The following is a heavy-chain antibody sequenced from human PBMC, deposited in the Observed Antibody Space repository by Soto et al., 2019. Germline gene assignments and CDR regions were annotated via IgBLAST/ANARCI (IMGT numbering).Heavy chain of an antibody. J-gene: IGHJ6*02. V-gene: IGHV1-58*01. CDR1: GFTFTNSA. Sequence: SVEVSCTASGFTFTNSAVDWVRQARGQRLEWIGWIVVGSDNTNYAQKFQDRVTITRDLSTHTIYMDFRSLKSEDTALYYCAKGRSYYYYYGVDVWGQGTTVTVSS. CDR3: AKGRSYYYYYGVDV. CDR2: IVVGSDNT.